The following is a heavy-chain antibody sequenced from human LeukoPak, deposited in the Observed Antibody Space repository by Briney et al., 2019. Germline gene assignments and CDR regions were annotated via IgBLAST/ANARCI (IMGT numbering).Heavy chain of an antibody. J-gene: IGHJ4*02. D-gene: IGHD1-26*01. CDR1: GGSISSYY. Sequence: SETLSLTCTVSGGSISSYYWSWIRQPPGKGVEWIGYVYYSGSAHYNPSLKSRVTISVDTSKNQFSLKVSSVTAADTAIYYCAGGAYYYFDYWGQGTLVTVSS. CDR2: VYYSGSA. V-gene: IGHV4-59*01. CDR3: AGGAYYYFDY.